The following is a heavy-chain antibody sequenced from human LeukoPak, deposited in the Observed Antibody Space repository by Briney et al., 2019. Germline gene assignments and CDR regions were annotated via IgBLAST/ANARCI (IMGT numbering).Heavy chain of an antibody. CDR3: ARHSVYGYYADY. CDR2: IYDSGST. Sequence: KPSETLSLTCTVSGGSITSYYWIWIRQPPGKGLEWIGYIYDSGSTNYNPYLKSRVTISVDTSKNQFSLKLSSVTAADTAVYYCARHSVYGYYADYWGQGTLVTVSS. J-gene: IGHJ4*02. V-gene: IGHV4-59*08. CDR1: GGSITSYY. D-gene: IGHD4-17*01.